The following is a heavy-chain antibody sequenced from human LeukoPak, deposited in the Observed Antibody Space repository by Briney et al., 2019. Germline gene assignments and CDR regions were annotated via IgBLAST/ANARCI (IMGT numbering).Heavy chain of an antibody. D-gene: IGHD6-6*01. Sequence: SGTLSLTCAVSGGSISRGNWWSWVRQPPGKGPEWIGEIYHGGSTNYNPSLKSLVTISVDTSKNQFSLKLSSVTAADTAVYYCAKKEAAPAADYWGQGTLVTDSS. CDR1: GGSISRGNW. CDR2: IYHGGST. J-gene: IGHJ4*02. CDR3: AKKEAAPAADY. V-gene: IGHV4-4*02.